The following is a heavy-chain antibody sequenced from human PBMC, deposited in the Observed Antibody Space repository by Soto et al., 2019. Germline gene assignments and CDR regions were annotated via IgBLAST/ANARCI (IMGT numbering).Heavy chain of an antibody. J-gene: IGHJ6*02. CDR3: AKTTVTTGYYYGMDV. CDR1: GFTFSSYG. Sequence: LRLSCAASGFTFSSYGMHWVRQAPGKGLEWVAVISYDGSNKYYADSVKGRFTISRDNSKNTLYLQMNSLRAEDTAVYYCAKTTVTTGYYYGMDVWGQGTTVTVSS. CDR2: ISYDGSNK. D-gene: IGHD4-17*01. V-gene: IGHV3-30*18.